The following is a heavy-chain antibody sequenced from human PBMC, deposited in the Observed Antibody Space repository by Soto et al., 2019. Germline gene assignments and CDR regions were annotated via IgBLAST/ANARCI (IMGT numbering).Heavy chain of an antibody. V-gene: IGHV3-30*18. CDR3: AKDRITMIVVVTSYLLFEY. Sequence: PGWSLRLSCAASGFTFSSYGMHLVRQAPGKGLEWVAVISYDGSNKYYADSVKGRFTISRDNSKNTLYLQMNSLRAEDTAVYYCAKDRITMIVVVTSYLLFEYWGKGTLVTVSS. J-gene: IGHJ4*02. D-gene: IGHD3-22*01. CDR1: GFTFSSYG. CDR2: ISYDGSNK.